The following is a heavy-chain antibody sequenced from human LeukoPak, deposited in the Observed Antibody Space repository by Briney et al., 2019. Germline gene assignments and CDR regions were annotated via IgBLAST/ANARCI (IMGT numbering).Heavy chain of an antibody. V-gene: IGHV3-30*02. CDR3: AKDSLADIDY. J-gene: IGHJ4*02. CDR2: IRHDGSIK. Sequence: GGSLRLSCAASGFIFSTYGMYWVRQAPGKGLEWVAFIRHDGSIKNYADSVKGRSTISRDNSKNTLYPQMNSLRAEDTAVYYCAKDSLADIDYWGQGTLVTVSS. CDR1: GFIFSTYG. D-gene: IGHD3-16*01.